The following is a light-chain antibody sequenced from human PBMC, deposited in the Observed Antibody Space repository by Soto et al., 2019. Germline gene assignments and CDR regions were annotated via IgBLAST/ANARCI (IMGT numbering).Light chain of an antibody. CDR1: QTIYSN. V-gene: IGKV3-15*01. J-gene: IGKJ1*01. CDR3: QQYQNLWT. Sequence: IVMTQSLATLSVSPGERATLSCRAGQTIYSNVAWYQQRPGQAPRLLIYRASTRATGVPARFSGSGSGTEFTLTISGLQSEDFALYYCQQYQNLWTFGQGTKVEIK. CDR2: RAS.